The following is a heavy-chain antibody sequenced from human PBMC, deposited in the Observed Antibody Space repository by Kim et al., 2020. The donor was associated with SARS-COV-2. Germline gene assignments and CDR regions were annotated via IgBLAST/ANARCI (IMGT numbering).Heavy chain of an antibody. J-gene: IGHJ2*01. D-gene: IGHD4-4*01. Sequence: SVKVSCKASGGTFSSYAISWVRQAPGQGLEWMGGIIPIFGTANYAQKFQGRVTITADESTSTAYMELSSLGSEDTAVYYCARDRALRVVDDYNHWYFDLWGRGTLVTVSS. V-gene: IGHV1-69*13. CDR1: GGTFSSYA. CDR2: IIPIFGTA. CDR3: ARDRALRVVDDYNHWYFDL.